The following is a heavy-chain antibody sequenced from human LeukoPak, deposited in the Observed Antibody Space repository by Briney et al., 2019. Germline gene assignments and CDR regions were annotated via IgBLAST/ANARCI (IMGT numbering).Heavy chain of an antibody. CDR2: IKQDGSKK. CDR1: GFPFSSYW. J-gene: IGHJ6*02. Sequence: GGSLRLSCVASGFPFSSYWMTWVRQAPGKGLEWVANIKQDGSKKSYVDSVKGRFTISRDNAKNSLYLQMNSLRAEDTAVYYCSRVVVPAAMYYYGMDVWGQGTTVTVSS. CDR3: SRVVVPAAMYYYGMDV. V-gene: IGHV3-7*03. D-gene: IGHD2-2*01.